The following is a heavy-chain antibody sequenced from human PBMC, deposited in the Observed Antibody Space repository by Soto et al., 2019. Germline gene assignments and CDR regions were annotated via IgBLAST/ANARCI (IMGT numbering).Heavy chain of an antibody. CDR2: IKYSGRS. Sequence: QVQLQESGPGLVKSSETLSLTCSVSGDSSSTYYWGWIRQPPGKGLEWIGYIKYSGRSNHNPSPKSRLSISVDASKNHDSLKLTSVPAADTAVYYCARSYCADSVSCNWFDPWGQGTLVVVSS. V-gene: IGHV4-59*01. J-gene: IGHJ5*02. CDR3: ARSYCADSVSCNWFDP. CDR1: GDSSSTYY. D-gene: IGHD2-8*02.